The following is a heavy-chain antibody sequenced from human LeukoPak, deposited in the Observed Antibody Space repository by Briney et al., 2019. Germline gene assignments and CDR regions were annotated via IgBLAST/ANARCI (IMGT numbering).Heavy chain of an antibody. CDR1: GGSISSYY. CDR3: ARHMGGYCSSTSCYRGEFDC. J-gene: IGHJ4*01. D-gene: IGHD2-2*02. V-gene: IGHV4-59*08. Sequence: SETLSLTCTVSGGSISSYYWSWIRQPPGKGLEWIGYIYYSGSTNYNPSLKSRVTISVDTSENQFSLKLSSVTAADTAVYYCARHMGGYCSSTSCYRGEFDCWGQGTLVTVSS. CDR2: IYYSGST.